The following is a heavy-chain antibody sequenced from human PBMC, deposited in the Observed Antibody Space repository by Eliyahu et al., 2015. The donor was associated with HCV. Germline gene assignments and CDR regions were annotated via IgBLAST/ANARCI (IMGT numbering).Heavy chain of an antibody. CDR3: ARSLRYYDFWSGYSQGYYYYGMDV. CDR2: MNPNSGNX. Sequence: QVQLVQSGAEVKKPGASVKVSCKASGYXFTSYDXNWVRXATGQGLEWMGWMNPNSGNXGYAQKFQGRVTMTRNTSISTAYMELSSLRSEDTAVYYCARSLRYYDFWSGYSQGYYYYGMDVWGQGTTVTVSS. V-gene: IGHV1-8*01. J-gene: IGHJ6*02. CDR1: GYXFTSYD. D-gene: IGHD3-3*01.